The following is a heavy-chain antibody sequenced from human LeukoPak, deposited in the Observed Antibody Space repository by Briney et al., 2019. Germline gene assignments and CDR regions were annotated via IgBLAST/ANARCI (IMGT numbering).Heavy chain of an antibody. CDR1: GFTFSSYW. Sequence: GGSLRLSCAASGFTFSSYWMSWVRQAPGKGLEWVANIKKDGTEKKYVDSVKGRFTISRDNSKNTLYLQMNSLRAEDTAVYYCAELGITMTGGVWGKGTTVTISS. V-gene: IGHV3-7*01. D-gene: IGHD3-10*02. CDR2: IKKDGTEK. CDR3: AELGITMTGGV. J-gene: IGHJ6*04.